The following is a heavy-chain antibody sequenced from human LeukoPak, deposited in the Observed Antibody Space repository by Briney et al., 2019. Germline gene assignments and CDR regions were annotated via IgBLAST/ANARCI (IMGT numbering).Heavy chain of an antibody. V-gene: IGHV4-4*02. J-gene: IGHJ4*02. CDR3: ARDLAAASDY. CDR2: VHLDGRT. CDR1: GGSVTTTNW. Sequence: SGTLSLTCGVSGGSVTTTNWWTWVRQPPGKGLEWIGEVHLDGRTNYNPSLKSRVTISVDKSKNQFSLKLSSVTAADTAVYYCARDLAAASDYWGQGTLVTVSS. D-gene: IGHD6-13*01.